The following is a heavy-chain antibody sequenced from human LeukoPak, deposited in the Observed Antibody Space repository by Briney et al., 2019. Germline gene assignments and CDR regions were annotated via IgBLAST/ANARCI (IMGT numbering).Heavy chain of an antibody. CDR1: GYSFTSYC. J-gene: IGHJ4*02. Sequence: ASVNVSCKASGYSFTSYCISWVRPPPGQGLEWMGWISAYNGNTIYAQKPQGRVTMTTDTSTSTAYMELRSLRSDATAVYYCARVPPVYGGNPNYFDYWGQGTLVTVSS. V-gene: IGHV1-18*01. CDR3: ARVPPVYGGNPNYFDY. D-gene: IGHD4-23*01. CDR2: ISAYNGNT.